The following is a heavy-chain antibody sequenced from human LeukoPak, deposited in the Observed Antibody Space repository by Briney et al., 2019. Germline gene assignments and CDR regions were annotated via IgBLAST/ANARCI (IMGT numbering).Heavy chain of an antibody. V-gene: IGHV3-9*01. J-gene: IGHJ6*02. CDR2: IRWNRGSI. CDR1: GFTFDDYA. CDR3: AKEISKDYTYYYGMDV. D-gene: IGHD2-2*02. Sequence: PGGSLGLSCAASGFTFDDYAMHWVRQGPGKGLEWVSGIRWNRGSIGYADSVKGRFTISRDNAKNSLYLQMNSLRVEDTALYYCAKEISKDYTYYYGMDVWGQGTTVTVSS.